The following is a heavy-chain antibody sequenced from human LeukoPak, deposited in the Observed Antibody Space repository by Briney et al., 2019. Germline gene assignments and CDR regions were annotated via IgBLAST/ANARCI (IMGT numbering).Heavy chain of an antibody. J-gene: IGHJ6*02. CDR3: ARALEWFGDVYYYGMDV. Sequence: SETLSLTCTVSGGSISSYYWSWIRQPAGKGLEWIGRIYTSGSSNSNPSLKSRVTISVDTSKNQFSLKLSSVTAADTAVYYCARALEWFGDVYYYGMDVWGQGTTVTVSS. V-gene: IGHV4-4*07. CDR2: IYTSGSS. D-gene: IGHD3-10*01. CDR1: GGSISSYY.